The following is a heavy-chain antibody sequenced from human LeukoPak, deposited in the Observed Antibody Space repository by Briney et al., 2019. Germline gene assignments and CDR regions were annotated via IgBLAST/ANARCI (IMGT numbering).Heavy chain of an antibody. CDR3: ARAAPGEWELPPPEPRQFDY. J-gene: IGHJ4*02. CDR2: INPNSGGT. Sequence: GASVKVSCKASGYTFTSYYMHWVRQAPGQGLEWMGRINPNSGGTNYAQKFQGRVTMTRDTSISTAYMELSRLRSDDTAVYYCARAAPGEWELPPPEPRQFDYWGQGTLVTVSS. V-gene: IGHV1-2*06. CDR1: GYTFTSYY. D-gene: IGHD1-26*01.